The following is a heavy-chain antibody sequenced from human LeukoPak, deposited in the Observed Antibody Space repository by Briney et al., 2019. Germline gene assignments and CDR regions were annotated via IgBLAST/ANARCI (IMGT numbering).Heavy chain of an antibody. V-gene: IGHV3-74*01. Sequence: AGRSLRLSCAASGFTFSRYWMHWVSQVPGKGLVWVSRINSDGRRTSYADSVKGRFTISRDNAKNTLYLQMNSLRAEDTAVYYCARDRESAFDIWGKGTMVTVSS. CDR1: GFTFSRYW. CDR2: INSDGRRT. D-gene: IGHD3-10*01. J-gene: IGHJ3*02. CDR3: ARDRESAFDI.